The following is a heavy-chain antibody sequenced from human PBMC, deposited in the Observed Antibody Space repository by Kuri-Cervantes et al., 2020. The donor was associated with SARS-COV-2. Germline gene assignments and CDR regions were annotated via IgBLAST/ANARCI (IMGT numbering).Heavy chain of an antibody. CDR2: ISSSGSTI. V-gene: IGHV3-11*04. Sequence: GESLKISCAASGFTFSDYYMSWIRQAPGKGLEWVSYISSSGSTIYYADSVKGRFTISRDNAKNSLYLQMNSLRDEDTAVYYCARTYYDILTGYCPFDYWGQGTLVTVSS. CDR3: ARTYYDILTGYCPFDY. D-gene: IGHD3-9*01. CDR1: GFTFSDYY. J-gene: IGHJ4*02.